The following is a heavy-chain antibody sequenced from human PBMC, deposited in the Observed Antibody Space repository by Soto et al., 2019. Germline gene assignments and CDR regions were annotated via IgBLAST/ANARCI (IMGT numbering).Heavy chain of an antibody. CDR1: GYTFTGYY. V-gene: IGHV1-2*02. J-gene: IGHJ6*02. CDR3: ARRIAAALDSLNYYCGMYV. D-gene: IGHD6-25*01. Sequence: ASVKVSCKASGYTFTGYYMRWVRQAPGQGLEWMGWINPNSGGTNYAQKFQGRVTMTRDTSISTAYMELSRLRSDDTAVYYCARRIAAALDSLNYYCGMYVWRQGTSVTVSS. CDR2: INPNSGGT.